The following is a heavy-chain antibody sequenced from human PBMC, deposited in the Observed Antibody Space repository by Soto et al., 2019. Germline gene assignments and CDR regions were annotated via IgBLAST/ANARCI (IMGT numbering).Heavy chain of an antibody. D-gene: IGHD2-2*02. Sequence: GGSLRLSCAASGFTFSSYEMNWVRQAPGKGLEWVSYISSSGRTIYYADSVEGRFTISRDNAKSSLYLQMNRLRAEDTAVYYCARDGQYCSSTSCYTRRLPFYYYYGMDVWGQGTTVTVSS. CDR1: GFTFSSYE. CDR3: ARDGQYCSSTSCYTRRLPFYYYYGMDV. CDR2: ISSSGRTI. V-gene: IGHV3-48*03. J-gene: IGHJ6*02.